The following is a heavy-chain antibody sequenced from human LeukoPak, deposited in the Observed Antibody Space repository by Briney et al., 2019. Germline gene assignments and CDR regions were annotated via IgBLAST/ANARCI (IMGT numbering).Heavy chain of an antibody. J-gene: IGHJ4*02. Sequence: GGSLRLSCVASGFTFSIYSMNWVRQAPGKGLEWVSAISASGVSTYYADSVKGRFTISRDNSKNSLFLQMNSLRAEDSAVYYCARPPQYSSTWYYFDFWGQGTLVTVSS. V-gene: IGHV3-23*01. D-gene: IGHD6-13*01. CDR1: GFTFSIYS. CDR2: ISASGVST. CDR3: ARPPQYSSTWYYFDF.